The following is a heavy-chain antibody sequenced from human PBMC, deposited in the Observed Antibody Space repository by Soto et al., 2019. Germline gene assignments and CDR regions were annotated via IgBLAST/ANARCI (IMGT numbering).Heavy chain of an antibody. V-gene: IGHV1-8*01. J-gene: IGHJ6*02. CDR3: ARRPYCSSTSCYLSYYYGMDV. CDR1: GYTFTSYD. D-gene: IGHD2-2*01. Sequence: ASVKVSCKASGYTFTSYDINWVRQATGQGLELMGWMNPNSGNTGYAQKFQGRVTMTRNTSISTAYMELSSLRSEDTAVYYCARRPYCSSTSCYLSYYYGMDVWGQGTTVTVYS. CDR2: MNPNSGNT.